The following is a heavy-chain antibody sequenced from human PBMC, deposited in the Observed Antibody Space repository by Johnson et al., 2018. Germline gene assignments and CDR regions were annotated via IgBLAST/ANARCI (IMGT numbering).Heavy chain of an antibody. J-gene: IGHJ6*02. Sequence: VQLVESGGGLVQPGAASAFTFSSCDMHWVRQAPWTGMEWVSVISWDGGSTFSAAAVKGRFTISRDNSKNSLYMQMNSLRTEDPALYYCAKCPVGYYSGKDHYDGMDVGGQGTTVTVSS. D-gene: IGHD6-19*01. V-gene: IGHV3-43*01. CDR2: ISWDGGST. CDR1: AFTFSSCD. CDR3: AKCPVGYYSGKDHYDGMDV.